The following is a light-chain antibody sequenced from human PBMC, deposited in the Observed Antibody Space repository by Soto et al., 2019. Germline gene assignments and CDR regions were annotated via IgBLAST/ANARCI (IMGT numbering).Light chain of an antibody. Sequence: EIVLTQSPGTLSLSTGERATLSCRASQSVSSSYLAWYQQKPGQAPRLLIYGASSRATGIPDRFSGSGSGTDFTLTISILEPEDFAVYYCQQYGSSPQFGQGTKVEIK. CDR3: QQYGSSPQ. J-gene: IGKJ1*01. CDR2: GAS. V-gene: IGKV3-20*01. CDR1: QSVSSSY.